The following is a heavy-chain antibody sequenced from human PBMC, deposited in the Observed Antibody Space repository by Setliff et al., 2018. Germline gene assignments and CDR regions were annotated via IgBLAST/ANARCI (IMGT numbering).Heavy chain of an antibody. CDR3: ARGRAFYYDSSGYYFEYFQH. J-gene: IGHJ1*01. D-gene: IGHD3-22*01. Sequence: ASVKVSCKASGYTFTSYDINWVRQATGQGLEWMGWMNPNSGNTGYAQKFQGRVTMTRNTSISTAYMELSSLRSEDTAVYYCARGRAFYYDSSGYYFEYFQHWGQGTLVTVSS. CDR2: MNPNSGNT. V-gene: IGHV1-8*01. CDR1: GYTFTSYD.